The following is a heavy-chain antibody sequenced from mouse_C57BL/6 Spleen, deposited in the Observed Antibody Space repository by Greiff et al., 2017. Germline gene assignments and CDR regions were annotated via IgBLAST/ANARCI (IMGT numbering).Heavy chain of an antibody. J-gene: IGHJ3*01. CDR2: INPNNGGT. CDR3: ARGLLGIAY. CDR1: GYTFTDYN. D-gene: IGHD1-1*01. Sequence: VQLQQSGPELVKPGASVRISCKASGYTFTDYNMDWVKQSHGKSLEWIGDINPNNGGTNYNQKFKGKATLTVDKSSSTAYMELRSLTSEDTAVYYCARGLLGIAYWGQGTLVTVSA. V-gene: IGHV1-18*01.